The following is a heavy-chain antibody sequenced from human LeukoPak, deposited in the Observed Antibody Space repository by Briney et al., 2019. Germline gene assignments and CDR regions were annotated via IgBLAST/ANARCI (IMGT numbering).Heavy chain of an antibody. J-gene: IGHJ5*02. CDR2: INHSGST. D-gene: IGHD3-10*01. Sequence: SETLSLTCAVYGGSFSGYYWSWIRQPPGKGLEWIGEINHSGSTNYNPSLKSRVTISVDTSKNQFSLKLSSVTAADTAVYYCAGQITMARGVLNWFDPWGQGTLVTVSS. V-gene: IGHV4-34*01. CDR1: GGSFSGYY. CDR3: AGQITMARGVLNWFDP.